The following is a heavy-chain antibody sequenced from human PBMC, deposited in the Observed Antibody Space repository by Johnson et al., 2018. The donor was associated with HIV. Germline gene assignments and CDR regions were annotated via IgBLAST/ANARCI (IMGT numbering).Heavy chain of an antibody. CDR2: ISYDGSNK. CDR1: GFTFSGYG. Sequence: QVQLVESGGGAVQPGKSLRLSCAASGFTFSGYGMHWVRQAPGKGLEWVAVISYDGSNKYYADSMKGRLTISRDNSKNTLYLQINSLRTEDTAVYYCAKRRAPRYNWNDDAFDIWGQGTMVTVSS. J-gene: IGHJ3*02. D-gene: IGHD1-1*01. V-gene: IGHV3-30*18. CDR3: AKRRAPRYNWNDDAFDI.